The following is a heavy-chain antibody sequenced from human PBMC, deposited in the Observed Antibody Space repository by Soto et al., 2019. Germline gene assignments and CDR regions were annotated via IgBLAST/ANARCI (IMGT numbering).Heavy chain of an antibody. CDR1: EFTFSSYA. Sequence: PGGSRRLSCAVYEFTFSSYAMSWVRQAPEKGLEWVSTISPGSAGGTFYADSVKGRFTISRDDSKRTLYLQMNGLRAEDTAVYYCATSFDWLTPFDYWGQGALVTVSS. V-gene: IGHV3-23*01. D-gene: IGHD3-9*01. CDR3: ATSFDWLTPFDY. CDR2: ISPGSAGGT. J-gene: IGHJ4*02.